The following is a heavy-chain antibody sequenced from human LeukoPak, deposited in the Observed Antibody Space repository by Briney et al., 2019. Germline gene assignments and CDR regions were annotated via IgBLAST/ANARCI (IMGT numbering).Heavy chain of an antibody. CDR2: INPNSGGT. CDR1: GYTFTGYY. Sequence: ASVKVSCKASGYTFTGYYMHWVRQAPGQGLERMGWINPNSGGTNYAQKLQGRVTMTRDTSTSTAYMELSRLRSDDTAVYYCARGRIAARVVDFDYWGQGTLVTVSS. J-gene: IGHJ4*02. D-gene: IGHD6-6*01. CDR3: ARGRIAARVVDFDY. V-gene: IGHV1-2*02.